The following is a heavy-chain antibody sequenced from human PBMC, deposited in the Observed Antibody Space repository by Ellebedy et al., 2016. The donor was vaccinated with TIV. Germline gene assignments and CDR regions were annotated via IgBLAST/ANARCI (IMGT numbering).Heavy chain of an antibody. Sequence: PSETLSLTCTVSSGSITGSYWSWIRQPPGKGLEWVSSITESGGNTYYADSVKGRFTISRDNSKDTLYLQMNSLRAEDTAIYYCARDPVGVGPAFDVWGQGTMVTVSS. CDR2: ITESGGNT. D-gene: IGHD4-23*01. CDR3: ARDPVGVGPAFDV. J-gene: IGHJ3*01. V-gene: IGHV3-23*01. CDR1: SGSITGSY.